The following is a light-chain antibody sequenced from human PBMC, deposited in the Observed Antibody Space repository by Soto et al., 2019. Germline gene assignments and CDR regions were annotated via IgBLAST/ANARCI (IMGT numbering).Light chain of an antibody. J-gene: IGKJ1*01. CDR1: QSVSSY. CDR2: GAS. Sequence: IVLTQSPATLSLSPGERATLSCRASQSVSSYLAWYQQKPGQAPRLLIYGASSRATGIPDRFSGSGSGPDFTLTIDRLEPEDFAVYYCQQYDKSPRTFGQGTKVDIK. CDR3: QQYDKSPRT. V-gene: IGKV3-20*01.